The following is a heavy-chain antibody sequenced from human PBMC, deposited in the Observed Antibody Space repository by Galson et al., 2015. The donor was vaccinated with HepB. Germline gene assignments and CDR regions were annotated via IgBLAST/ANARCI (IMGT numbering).Heavy chain of an antibody. Sequence: SETLSLTCAVSGGSISSRNWWNWVRQSPGKGLEWIGEIFHRGDTNYNPALRSRVTMSIDTSKNQFSLRLTSVTAVDAAVYYCAAPYTNGPSPEAFETWGQETVITVSS. CDR1: GGSISSRNW. D-gene: IGHD2-8*01. J-gene: IGHJ3*02. CDR3: AAPYTNGPSPEAFET. CDR2: IFHRGDT. V-gene: IGHV4-4*02.